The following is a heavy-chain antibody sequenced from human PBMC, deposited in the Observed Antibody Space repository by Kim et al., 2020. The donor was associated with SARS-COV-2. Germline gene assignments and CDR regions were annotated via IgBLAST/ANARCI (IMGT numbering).Heavy chain of an antibody. Sequence: ASVKVSCKASGYTFTGYYMHWVRQAPGQGLEWMGWINPNTGGTNYAQKFQGRVTMTRDTSSSTAYMELSGLRGDDMAVYFCARDARQFQLLTGHWGQGTLVTVSS. CDR2: INPNTGGT. CDR1: GYTFTGYY. D-gene: IGHD1-1*01. J-gene: IGHJ4*02. V-gene: IGHV1-2*02. CDR3: ARDARQFQLLTGH.